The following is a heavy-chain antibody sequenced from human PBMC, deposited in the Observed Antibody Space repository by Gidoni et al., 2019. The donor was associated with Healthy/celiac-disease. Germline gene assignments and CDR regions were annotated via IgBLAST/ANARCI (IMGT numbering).Heavy chain of an antibody. D-gene: IGHD1-26*01. CDR1: GFPFSSYA. CDR3: AKDGEPRLDSAEYFQH. Sequence: EVQLLESGGGLVQPGGSLNLSCAASGFPFSSYAMSWVRQAPGKGVEWVSAISGRGGRTYYADSVKGRFTISRDNSKNTLYLQMNSLRAEDTAVYYCAKDGEPRLDSAEYFQHWGQGTLVTVSS. CDR2: ISGRGGRT. J-gene: IGHJ1*01. V-gene: IGHV3-23*01.